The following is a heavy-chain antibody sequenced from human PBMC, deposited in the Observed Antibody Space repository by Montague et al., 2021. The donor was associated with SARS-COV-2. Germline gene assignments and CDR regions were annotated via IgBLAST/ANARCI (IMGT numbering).Heavy chain of an antibody. D-gene: IGHD5-12*01. Sequence: SETLSLTCAVYGGSFSNHYWSWIRQPPGKGLEWIGASNERGITNYNPSLQSRVTISVDTSKNQFSLKLSSVTAADTAVYYCARHERQWLRLYPYYFDYWGQGTLVTVSS. V-gene: IGHV4-34*01. CDR2: SNERGIT. CDR1: GGSFSNHY. J-gene: IGHJ4*02. CDR3: ARHERQWLRLYPYYFDY.